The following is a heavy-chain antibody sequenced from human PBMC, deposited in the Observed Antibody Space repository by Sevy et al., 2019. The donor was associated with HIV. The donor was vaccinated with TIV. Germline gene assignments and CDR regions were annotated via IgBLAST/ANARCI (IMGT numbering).Heavy chain of an antibody. CDR1: GFTFSTYG. CDR3: ARDLEFYDYGDYGPAFMPDY. D-gene: IGHD4-17*01. Sequence: GGSPRLSCAASGFTFSTYGMHWVRQAPGKGLEWVALIWFDGSNTYYADSVKGRFTISRDIAKNTLHLQMNSLRAEDTAVYYCARDLEFYDYGDYGPAFMPDYWGQGTPVTVSS. J-gene: IGHJ4*02. V-gene: IGHV3-33*01. CDR2: IWFDGSNT.